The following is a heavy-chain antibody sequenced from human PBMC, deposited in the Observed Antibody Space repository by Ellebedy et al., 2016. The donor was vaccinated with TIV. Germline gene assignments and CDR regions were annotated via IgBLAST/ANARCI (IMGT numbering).Heavy chain of an antibody. J-gene: IGHJ4*02. CDR2: ILFDGSDI. Sequence: GESLKISCAASGFTFSSYGMHWVRQAPGKGLEWVAAILFDGSDIYYADSVKGRFTISRDNSKSTVYLQMNSLRGEDTAVYYCARNLWSFYFDYWGQGTLVTVAS. V-gene: IGHV3-30*03. CDR1: GFTFSSYG. CDR3: ARNLWSFYFDY. D-gene: IGHD2-8*02.